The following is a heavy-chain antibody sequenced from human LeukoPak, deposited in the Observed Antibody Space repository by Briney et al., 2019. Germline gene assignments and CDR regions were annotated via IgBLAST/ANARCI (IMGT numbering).Heavy chain of an antibody. J-gene: IGHJ4*02. Sequence: GGSLRLSCAAFGFTFSHYWMSWVRQAPGKRLEWVASINQDGSQRGYVDSVKGRFTISRDNAENSLFLQLTSLRVDDTAVFFCASLTLLETGISAQLFDFRGQGTLVTVSS. CDR2: INQDGSQR. CDR3: ASLTLLETGISAQLFDF. V-gene: IGHV3-7*01. D-gene: IGHD2/OR15-2a*01. CDR1: GFTFSHYW.